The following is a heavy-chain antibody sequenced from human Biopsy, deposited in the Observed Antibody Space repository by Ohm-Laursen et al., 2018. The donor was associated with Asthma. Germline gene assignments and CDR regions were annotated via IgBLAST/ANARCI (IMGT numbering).Heavy chain of an antibody. CDR3: SRVSGGWFANYGMDV. CDR2: TGSKAYGGTI. D-gene: IGHD6-19*01. J-gene: IGHJ6*02. V-gene: IGHV3-49*03. Sequence: SLRLSCAASGFTFGDYAMSWFRQAPGKGLEWVGFTGSKAYGGTIEYAASVKGRITMSRDDSKSNAYLQMNSLKTEDTAVYYCSRVSGGWFANYGMDVWGQGTTVSVSS. CDR1: GFTFGDYA.